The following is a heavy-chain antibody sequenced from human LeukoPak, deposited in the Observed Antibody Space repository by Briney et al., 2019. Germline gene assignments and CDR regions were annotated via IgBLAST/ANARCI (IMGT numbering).Heavy chain of an antibody. J-gene: IGHJ4*02. CDR3: AKDLRAVAGPSDY. CDR1: GFTFSSYW. D-gene: IGHD6-19*01. V-gene: IGHV3-74*01. Sequence: GSLRLSCAASGFTFSSYWMHWVRQVPGKGLVWVSRINSDGSSTSYADSVKGRFTISRDNSKNTLYLQMNSLRAEDTAVYYCAKDLRAVAGPSDYWGQGTLVTVSS. CDR2: INSDGSST.